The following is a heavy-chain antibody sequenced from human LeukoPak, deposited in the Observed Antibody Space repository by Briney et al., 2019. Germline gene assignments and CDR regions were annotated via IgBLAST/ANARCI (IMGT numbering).Heavy chain of an antibody. D-gene: IGHD5-18*01. CDR2: INPNSGGT. Sequence: ASVKVSCKASGYTFTGYYMHWVRQAPGQGLEWMGRINPNSGGTNYAQKFQGRVTMTRDTSISTAYMELSRLRSDDTAVYYCARGGREYKYGRELDHWGQGTLVTVSS. J-gene: IGHJ4*02. CDR3: ARGGREYKYGRELDH. CDR1: GYTFTGYY. V-gene: IGHV1-2*06.